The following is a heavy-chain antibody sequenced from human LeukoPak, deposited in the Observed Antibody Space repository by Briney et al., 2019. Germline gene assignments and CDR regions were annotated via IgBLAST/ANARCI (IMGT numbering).Heavy chain of an antibody. Sequence: GGSLRLSCAASGFTFSSYAMHWVRQAPGKGLEWVAVISYDGSNKYYADSVKGRFTISRDNSKNTLYLQMNSLRAEDTAAYYCARDSAYCSGGSCLSYYYYYYGMDVWGQGTTVTVSS. J-gene: IGHJ6*02. D-gene: IGHD2-15*01. CDR2: ISYDGSNK. CDR3: ARDSAYCSGGSCLSYYYYYYGMDV. V-gene: IGHV3-30-3*01. CDR1: GFTFSSYA.